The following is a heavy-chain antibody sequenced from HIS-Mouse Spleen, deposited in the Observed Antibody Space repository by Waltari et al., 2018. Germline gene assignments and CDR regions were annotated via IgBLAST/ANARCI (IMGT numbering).Heavy chain of an antibody. Sequence: EVQLLESGGGLVQPGGSLRLSCAASGFTFSSYAMTGVRQAPGKGLEWVSAISGSGGRTYYADSVKGRFTISRDNSKNTLYLQMNSLRAEDTAVYYCAKDSDYGSGSLYYFDYWGQGTLVTVSS. CDR3: AKDSDYGSGSLYYFDY. CDR2: ISGSGGRT. V-gene: IGHV3-23*01. J-gene: IGHJ4*02. CDR1: GFTFSSYA. D-gene: IGHD3-10*01.